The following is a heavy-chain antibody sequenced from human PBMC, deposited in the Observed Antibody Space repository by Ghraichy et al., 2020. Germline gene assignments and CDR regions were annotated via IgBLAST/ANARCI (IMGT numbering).Heavy chain of an antibody. CDR2: IYYSGST. Sequence: SETLSLTCTVSGGSISSYYWSWIRQPPGKGLEWIGYIYYSGSTNNNPSLKSRVTTSVDTSKNQFSLKLSSVTAADTAVYYCARSTMVRANWFDHWGQGTLVTVSS. J-gene: IGHJ5*02. D-gene: IGHD3-10*01. V-gene: IGHV4-59*01. CDR3: ARSTMVRANWFDH. CDR1: GGSISSYY.